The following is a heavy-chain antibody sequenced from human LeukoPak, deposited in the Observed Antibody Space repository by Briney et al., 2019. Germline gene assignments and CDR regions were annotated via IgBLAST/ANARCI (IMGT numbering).Heavy chain of an antibody. CDR1: GFTFSSYS. J-gene: IGHJ4*02. CDR3: ARRFLEWLLPDY. Sequence: PGGSLRLSCAASGFTFSSYSMNWVRQATGKGLEWVSSISSSSCYIYYADSVKGRFTISRDNAKNSLYLQMNSLRAEDTAVYYCARRFLEWLLPDYWGQGTLVTVSS. V-gene: IGHV3-21*01. CDR2: ISSSSCYI. D-gene: IGHD3-3*01.